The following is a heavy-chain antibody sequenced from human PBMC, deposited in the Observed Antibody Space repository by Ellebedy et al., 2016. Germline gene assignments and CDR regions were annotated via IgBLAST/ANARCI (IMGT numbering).Heavy chain of an antibody. CDR3: EMQTGTTSDFDY. CDR2: IDPEDDET. V-gene: IGHV1-24*01. J-gene: IGHJ4*02. CDR1: GYTLTESS. D-gene: IGHD1-7*01. Sequence: ASVKVSCKVSGYTLTESSMHWVRQAPGKGLEWMGGIDPEDDETSYAQKFQGRVTMTEDTSTDTASMELSSLTSEDTAVYYCEMQTGTTSDFDYWGQGTLVTVSA.